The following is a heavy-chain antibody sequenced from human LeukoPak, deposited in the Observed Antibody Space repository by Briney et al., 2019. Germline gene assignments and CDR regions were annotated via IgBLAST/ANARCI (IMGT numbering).Heavy chain of an antibody. J-gene: IGHJ4*02. V-gene: IGHV4-61*02. D-gene: IGHD3-10*01. CDR3: AKKGYAGSGTYSYYFDY. CDR1: GGSISSGSYY. CDR2: IYTSGST. Sequence: SETLSLTCTVSGGSISSGSYYWSWIRQPAGKGLEWIGRIYTSGSTNYNPSLKSRVTISVDTSKNQSSLKLSSVTAADTAVYYCAKKGYAGSGTYSYYFDYWGQGTLVTVTS.